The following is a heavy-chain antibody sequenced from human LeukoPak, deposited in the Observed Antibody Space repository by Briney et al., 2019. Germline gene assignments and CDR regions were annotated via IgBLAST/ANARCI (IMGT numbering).Heavy chain of an antibody. Sequence: GGPLRLSCAASGFTFSSYAMNWVRQAPGKGLEWVSAISSSGRSTYYADSVKGRFTISRDNSKNTLYLQMNSLRAEDTAVYYCARDDGLVQPYYYYGMDVWGQGTTVTVSS. J-gene: IGHJ6*02. V-gene: IGHV3-23*01. CDR3: ARDDGLVQPYYYYGMDV. D-gene: IGHD6-19*01. CDR2: ISSSGRST. CDR1: GFTFSSYA.